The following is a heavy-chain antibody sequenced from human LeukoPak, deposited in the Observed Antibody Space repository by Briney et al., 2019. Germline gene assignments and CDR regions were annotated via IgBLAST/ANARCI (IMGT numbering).Heavy chain of an antibody. CDR3: ARSNLGQLDY. D-gene: IGHD1-14*01. CDR2: ISYDGSNK. V-gene: IGHV3-30*03. CDR1: GFTFSSYW. J-gene: IGHJ4*02. Sequence: GGSLRLSCAASGFTFSSYWMSWIRQAPGKGLEWVAVISYDGSNKYYADSVKGRFIISRDNSKNTLYLQMNSLRAEDTAVYYCARSNLGQLDYWGQGTLVTVSS.